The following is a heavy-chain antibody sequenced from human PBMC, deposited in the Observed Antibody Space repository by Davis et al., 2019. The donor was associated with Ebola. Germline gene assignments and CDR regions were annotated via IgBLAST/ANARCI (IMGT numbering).Heavy chain of an antibody. CDR3: ARQTPIAAAGNYYYYAMDV. CDR2: IYPGDSDT. D-gene: IGHD6-13*01. Sequence: GESLKISCKASGYTFTTYWIGWVRQMPGKGLEWMGIIYPGDSDTRYSPSFQGQVTISADKSISTAYLQWSSLKASDTAMYYCARQTPIAAAGNYYYYAMDVWGQGTTVTVSS. CDR1: GYTFTTYW. V-gene: IGHV5-51*01. J-gene: IGHJ6*02.